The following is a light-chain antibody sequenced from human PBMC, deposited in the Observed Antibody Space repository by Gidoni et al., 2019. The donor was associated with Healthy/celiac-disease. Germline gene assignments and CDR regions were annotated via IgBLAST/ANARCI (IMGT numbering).Light chain of an antibody. J-gene: IGKJ1*01. V-gene: IGKV1-39*01. CDR3: QQSYSTPRT. Sequence: LSASVGDRVTITCRASQSISSYLNWYQQKPGKAPKLLIYAASSLQSGVPSRFSGSGSGTDFTLTISSLQPEDFATYYCQQSYSTPRTFGQGTKVXI. CDR1: QSISSY. CDR2: AAS.